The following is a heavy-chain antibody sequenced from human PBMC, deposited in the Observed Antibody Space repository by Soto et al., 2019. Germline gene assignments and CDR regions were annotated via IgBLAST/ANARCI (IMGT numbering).Heavy chain of an antibody. D-gene: IGHD6-13*01. J-gene: IGHJ4*02. CDR1: GYTFTSYG. CDR3: ARDHSSSWHDFDY. Sequence: QLQLVQSVAEVKKPGASVRVSCEASGYTFTSYGINWVRQAPGQGLEWMGWISGYNGNTNYAQKFQGRVTMTTDTSTSTAYMELRSLRSDDTAVYYCARDHSSSWHDFDYWGQGTLVTVSS. CDR2: ISGYNGNT. V-gene: IGHV1-18*01.